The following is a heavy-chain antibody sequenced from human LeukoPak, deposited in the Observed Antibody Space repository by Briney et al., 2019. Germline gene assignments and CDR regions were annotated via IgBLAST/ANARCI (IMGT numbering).Heavy chain of an antibody. J-gene: IGHJ4*02. CDR1: GGTFSSYA. V-gene: IGHV1-69*05. D-gene: IGHD1-26*01. CDR2: IIPIFGTA. Sequence: ASVKVSCKASGGTFSSYAISWVRQAPGQGLEWMGGIIPIFGTANYAQKFQGRVTITTDESTSTAYMELSSLRSEDTTVYYCARRRVGATTFDYWGQGTLVTVSS. CDR3: ARRRVGATTFDY.